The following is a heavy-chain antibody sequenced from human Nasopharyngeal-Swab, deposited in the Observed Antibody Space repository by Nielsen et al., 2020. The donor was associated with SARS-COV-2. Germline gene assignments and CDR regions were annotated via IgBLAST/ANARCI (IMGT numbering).Heavy chain of an antibody. CDR3: ARDRVAAAGTNYYYGMDV. CDR2: IWYDGSNK. J-gene: IGHJ6*02. Sequence: GESLKISFAASGFTFSSYGMHWVRQAPGKGLEWVAVIWYDGSNKYYADSVKGRFTISRDNSKNTLYLQMNSLRAEDTAVYYCARDRVAAAGTNYYYGMDVWGQGTTVTVSS. CDR1: GFTFSSYG. V-gene: IGHV3-33*01. D-gene: IGHD6-13*01.